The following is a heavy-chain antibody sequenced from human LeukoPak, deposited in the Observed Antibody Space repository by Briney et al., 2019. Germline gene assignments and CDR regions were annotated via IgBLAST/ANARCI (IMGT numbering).Heavy chain of an antibody. V-gene: IGHV3-7*01. D-gene: IGHD3-10*01. Sequence: GGSLRLSCAASGFTFSSYWMSWVRQAPGKGLEWVANIKQDGSEKYYVDSVKGRFTISRDNAKNSLYPQMNSLRAEDTAVYYCARLDYYGSGSYYNANWFDPWGQGTLVTVSS. CDR1: GFTFSSYW. J-gene: IGHJ5*02. CDR2: IKQDGSEK. CDR3: ARLDYYGSGSYYNANWFDP.